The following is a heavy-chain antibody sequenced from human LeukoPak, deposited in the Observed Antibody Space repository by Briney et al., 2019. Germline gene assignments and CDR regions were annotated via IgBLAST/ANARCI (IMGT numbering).Heavy chain of an antibody. CDR3: ASKLGYCSGGSCYVY. J-gene: IGHJ4*02. V-gene: IGHV1-2*02. CDR2: INPNSGGT. CDR1: GYTFTGYY. Sequence: GASVKVSCKASGYTFTGYYMHWVRQAPGQGLEWMGWINPNSGGTNYAQKFQGRVTMTRDTSISTAYMELSRLRSDDTAVYYCASKLGYCSGGSCYVYWGQGTLVTVSS. D-gene: IGHD2-15*01.